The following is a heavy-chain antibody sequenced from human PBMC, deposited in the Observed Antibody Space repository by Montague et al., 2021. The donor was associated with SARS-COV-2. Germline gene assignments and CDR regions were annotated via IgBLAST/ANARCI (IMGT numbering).Heavy chain of an antibody. Sequence: SETLSLTCTVPGASISSRSYYWGWIRQPPGKGLEWIGFKYDSGSTYYNPTLKSRVTISVDTYKNQFSLKLSSVTAADTAVYYCATLPSTSTIFGVVKVYYFDDWGQGTLVTVSS. CDR1: GASISSRSYY. J-gene: IGHJ4*02. CDR3: ATLPSTSTIFGVVKVYYFDD. D-gene: IGHD3-3*01. CDR2: KYDSGST. V-gene: IGHV4-39*01.